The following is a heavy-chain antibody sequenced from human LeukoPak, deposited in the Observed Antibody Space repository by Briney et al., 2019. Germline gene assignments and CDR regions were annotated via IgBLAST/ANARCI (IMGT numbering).Heavy chain of an antibody. Sequence: GGSLRLSCAASGFTVSSNYMSWVRQAPGKGLEWASVIYSGGSTYYADSVKGRFTISRDNSKNTVYLQMNSLRAEDTAVYYSARLRGNWFDPWGQGTLVTVSS. CDR1: GFTVSSNY. V-gene: IGHV3-66*01. J-gene: IGHJ5*02. CDR3: ARLRGNWFDP. D-gene: IGHD4-17*01. CDR2: IYSGGST.